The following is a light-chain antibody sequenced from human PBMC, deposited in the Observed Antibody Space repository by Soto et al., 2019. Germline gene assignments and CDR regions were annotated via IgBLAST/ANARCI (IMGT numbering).Light chain of an antibody. J-gene: IGLJ1*01. V-gene: IGLV2-11*01. Sequence: QSALTQPRSVSGSPGQSVTISCTGTSSDVGVSRSVSWYQQHPGKAPKLIISDVTKRPSGVPYRFSGSKSGNTASLTVSGLQAEDEAHYYCSSYAGSNNFVFGTGTKLTVL. CDR3: SSYAGSNNFV. CDR1: SSDVGVSRS. CDR2: DVT.